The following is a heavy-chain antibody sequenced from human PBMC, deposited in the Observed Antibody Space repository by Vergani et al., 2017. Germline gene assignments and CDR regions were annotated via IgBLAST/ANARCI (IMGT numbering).Heavy chain of an antibody. CDR2: IKNTGDST. D-gene: IGHD5-24*01. V-gene: IGHV3-23*01. CDR3: GGGSDNYN. Sequence: EVQLLESGGDLVQPGGSLRLSCAASGFTFNHYAMNWVRQAPGKGLEWVSSIKNTGDSTHYADSVKGRFTISRDNSKNTLYLQMNSLRVEDTAVYYCGGGSDNYNWGQGTLVTVSS. J-gene: IGHJ4*02. CDR1: GFTFNHYA.